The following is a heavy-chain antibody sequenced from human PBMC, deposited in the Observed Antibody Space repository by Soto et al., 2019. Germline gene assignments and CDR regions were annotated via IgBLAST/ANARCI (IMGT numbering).Heavy chain of an antibody. CDR2: IYYSGST. CDR1: SGSISSYY. V-gene: IGHV4-59*08. Sequence: SETLSLTCTVSSGSISSYYWSWIRQPPGKGLEWIGYIYYSGSTKYNPSLKTRVTMSIDTSKNQFSLRLSSVTAADTAVYFCARHCSGGSCYSGAEXFQHWGQGILVT. J-gene: IGHJ1*01. D-gene: IGHD2-15*01. CDR3: ARHCSGGSCYSGAEXFQH.